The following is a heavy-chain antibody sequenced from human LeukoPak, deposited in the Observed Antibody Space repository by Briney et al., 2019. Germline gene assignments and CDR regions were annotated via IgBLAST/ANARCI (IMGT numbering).Heavy chain of an antibody. D-gene: IGHD1-26*01. CDR3: ARDQSVGAKGYFDY. CDR2: IRYDGSNK. J-gene: IGHJ4*02. V-gene: IGHV3-30*02. CDR1: GFSFSSYA. Sequence: PGGSLRLSCPASGFSFSSYAMHWVRQAPGKGLEWVAYIRYDGSNKYYADSVKGRFTISRDNSKNTLYLQMNSLRAEDTAVYYCARDQSVGAKGYFDYWGQGTLVTVSS.